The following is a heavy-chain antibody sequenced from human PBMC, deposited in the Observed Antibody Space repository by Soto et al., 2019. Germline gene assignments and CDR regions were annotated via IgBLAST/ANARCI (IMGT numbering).Heavy chain of an antibody. Sequence: SGPTLVNPTRTLTLTCTFSGLSFNSSAVSVSWIRQPPGKALEWLALIAWDDDKFYNTSLRSRLTISKDTSKNRVVLTLTNVDPVDTATYYCAHITLVDDFGLVSYFYGMDVWGQGTTVTVSS. V-gene: IGHV2-70*12. J-gene: IGHJ6*02. CDR3: AHITLVDDFGLVSYFYGMDV. CDR2: IAWDDDK. D-gene: IGHD2-21*02. CDR1: GLSFNSSAVS.